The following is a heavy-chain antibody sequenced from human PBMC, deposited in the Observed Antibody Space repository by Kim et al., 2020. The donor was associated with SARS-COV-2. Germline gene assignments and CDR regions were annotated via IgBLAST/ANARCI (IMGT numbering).Heavy chain of an antibody. V-gene: IGHV3-23*01. Sequence: TYYADCVKGRFNISRDNSKNTLYLQMNSVRVEDTAVYYCAKDPRGVGGSCWGQGTLVTVSS. J-gene: IGHJ4*02. CDR2: T. D-gene: IGHD2-15*01. CDR3: AKDPRGVGGSC.